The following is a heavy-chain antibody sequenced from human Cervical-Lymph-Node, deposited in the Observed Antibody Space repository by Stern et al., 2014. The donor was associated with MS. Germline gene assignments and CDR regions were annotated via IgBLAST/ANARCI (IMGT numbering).Heavy chain of an antibody. Sequence: QLQLQESGPGLVRPSPTLSLTCTVSGASINSGSYYWSWVRQPAGKGLEWIGRIYASGCTDYSPSLISRFAISVDTSKNQFSLHLSSVTAADTAVYYCARLPGAVGSFYFDSWGQGSLVTVSS. CDR3: ARLPGAVGSFYFDS. V-gene: IGHV4-61*02. J-gene: IGHJ4*01. D-gene: IGHD6-19*01. CDR2: IYASGCT. CDR1: GASINSGSYY.